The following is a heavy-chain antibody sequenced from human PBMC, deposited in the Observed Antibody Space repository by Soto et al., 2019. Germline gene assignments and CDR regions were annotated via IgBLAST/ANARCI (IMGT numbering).Heavy chain of an antibody. D-gene: IGHD2-15*01. CDR1: GYTFTSYD. CDR3: ARAYGSGGSCWHDAFDI. Sequence: QVQLVQSGAEVKKPGASVKVSCKASGYTFTSYDINWVRQATGQGLEWMGWMNPNSGNTGYAQKFQGRVTMTPNTSISTAYMELSSLRSEDTAVYYCARAYGSGGSCWHDAFDIWGQGTMVTVSS. V-gene: IGHV1-8*01. CDR2: MNPNSGNT. J-gene: IGHJ3*02.